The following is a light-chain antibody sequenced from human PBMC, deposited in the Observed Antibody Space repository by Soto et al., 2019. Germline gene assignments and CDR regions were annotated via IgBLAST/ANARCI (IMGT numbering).Light chain of an antibody. V-gene: IGKV3-20*01. CDR3: QQYGSSPRT. Sequence: EIVLTQSPGTLSLSPGERATLSCSASQSVSSSYLAWYQQKPGQTPRLLIYDTSTRATGVPARFSGSRSGTDFTLTISRLEPEDFAVYYCQQYGSSPRTFGQGTKVDIK. CDR1: QSVSSSY. CDR2: DTS. J-gene: IGKJ1*01.